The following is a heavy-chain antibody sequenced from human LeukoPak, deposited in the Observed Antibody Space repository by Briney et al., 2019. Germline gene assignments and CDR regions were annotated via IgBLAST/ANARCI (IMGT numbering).Heavy chain of an antibody. CDR2: ISSSSSYI. CDR3: ARIGNPESHIIITISRGTMDV. V-gene: IGHV3-21*01. CDR1: GFTFSSYS. Sequence: GGSLRLSCAASGFTFSSYSMNWVRQAPGKGLEWVSSISSSSSYIYYADSVKGRFTISRDNAKNSLYLQMNSLRAEDTAVYYCARIGNPESHIIITISRGTMDVWGKGTTVTVSS. J-gene: IGHJ6*03. D-gene: IGHD3-3*01.